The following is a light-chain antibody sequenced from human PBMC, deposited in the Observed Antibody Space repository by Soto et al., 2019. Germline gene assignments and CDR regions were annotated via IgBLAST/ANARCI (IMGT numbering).Light chain of an antibody. Sequence: DIQLTQSPSSLSASVGDRVTISCRASQNINTYSNWYQLKPGKAPKLLIFASSTLQSGDPSRFSGSGSGADFSLTISSLQPEDFATYYCQQSYSNILRFGGGTRVE. V-gene: IGKV1-39*01. CDR3: QQSYSNILR. CDR1: QNINTY. J-gene: IGKJ4*02. CDR2: ASS.